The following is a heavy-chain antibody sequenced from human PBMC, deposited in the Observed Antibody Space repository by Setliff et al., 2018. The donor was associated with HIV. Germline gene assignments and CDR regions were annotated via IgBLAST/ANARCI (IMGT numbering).Heavy chain of an antibody. J-gene: IGHJ5*02. Sequence: PGESLRLSCAGSGFTFSSYCLNWVRQAPGKGLEWVSYVSGSGGSTYYADFVKGRFTISIDNSKNTLYLRMNSLRADDTAVYYCAKVNPRSVVPSAQILGGFDPWGQGTPVTVSS. D-gene: IGHD2-2*01. V-gene: IGHV3-23*01. CDR2: VSGSGGST. CDR3: AKVNPRSVVPSAQILGGFDP. CDR1: GFTFSSYC.